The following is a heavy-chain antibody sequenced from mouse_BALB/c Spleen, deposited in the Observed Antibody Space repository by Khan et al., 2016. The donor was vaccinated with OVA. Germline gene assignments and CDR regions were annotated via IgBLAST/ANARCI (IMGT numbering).Heavy chain of an antibody. CDR2: IYPGNGYT. Sequence: VQLQQSGAELGRPGSSVKLSCKTSGFTFTSYGIKWVKQRPGQGLEWIGYIYPGNGYTVYNEKFQGQATLTSDTSSSAAYMQLTSLTSEDSAIYFCAAAYYRNYFDYWGQGTTLTVSS. V-gene: IGHV1S134*01. J-gene: IGHJ2*01. D-gene: IGHD2-14*01. CDR3: AAAYYRNYFDY. CDR1: GFTFTSYG.